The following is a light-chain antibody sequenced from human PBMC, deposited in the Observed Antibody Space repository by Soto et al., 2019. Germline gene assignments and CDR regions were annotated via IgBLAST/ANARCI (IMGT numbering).Light chain of an antibody. CDR1: QSVSSSY. CDR2: GAS. CDR3: QQYGSSRGVT. J-gene: IGKJ3*01. Sequence: LTQSPGTLSLSPGERATLSCRASQSVSSSYLAWYQQKPGQAPRLLIYGASSRATGIPDRFSGSGSGTDFTLTISRLEPEDFAVYYCQQYGSSRGVTFGPGTKVDIK. V-gene: IGKV3-20*01.